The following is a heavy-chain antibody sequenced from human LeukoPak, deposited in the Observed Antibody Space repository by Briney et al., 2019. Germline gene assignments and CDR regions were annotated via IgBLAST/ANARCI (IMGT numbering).Heavy chain of an antibody. CDR3: ARPRGRYFDWPPPNAFDI. D-gene: IGHD3-9*01. CDR2: ISYDGSNK. Sequence: GGSLRLSCAASGFTFSSYAMHWVRQAPGKGLEWVAVISYDGSNKYYADSVKGRFTISRDNSKNTLYLQMNSLRAEDTAVYYCARPRGRYFDWPPPNAFDIWGQGTMVTVSS. J-gene: IGHJ3*02. V-gene: IGHV3-30-3*01. CDR1: GFTFSSYA.